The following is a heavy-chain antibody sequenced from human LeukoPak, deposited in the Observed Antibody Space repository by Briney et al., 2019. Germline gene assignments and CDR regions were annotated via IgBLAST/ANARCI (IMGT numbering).Heavy chain of an antibody. J-gene: IGHJ4*02. Sequence: GGSLRLSCAASGFTFSSYAISWVRQAPGKGLEWVSAISGSGGSTYYADSVKGRFTISRDNSKNTLYLQMNSLRAEDTAVYYCAKDLHCSGGSCPPDYWGQGTLVTVSS. CDR1: GFTFSSYA. V-gene: IGHV3-23*01. D-gene: IGHD2-15*01. CDR2: ISGSGGST. CDR3: AKDLHCSGGSCPPDY.